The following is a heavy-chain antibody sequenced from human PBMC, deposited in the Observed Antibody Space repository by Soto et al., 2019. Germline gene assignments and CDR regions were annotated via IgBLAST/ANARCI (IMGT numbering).Heavy chain of an antibody. V-gene: IGHV3-23*01. CDR3: AFSGFGGSHY. D-gene: IGHD3-10*01. CDR1: GLAFSSHA. Sequence: EVQLLESGGDLVQPGGSLRLSCAASGLAFSSHAMSWVRRAPGKGLEWGSTITGSGDKAYYADYGKGGFTNSRDNSKNTLYLQMNRAGDDDTAVYYCAFSGFGGSHYRGQGTLVTVSS. J-gene: IGHJ4*02. CDR2: ITGSGDKA.